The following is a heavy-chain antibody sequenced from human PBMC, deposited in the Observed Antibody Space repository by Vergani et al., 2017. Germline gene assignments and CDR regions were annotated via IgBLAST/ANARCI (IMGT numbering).Heavy chain of an antibody. CDR1: GFTVSSNY. V-gene: IGHV3-53*04. CDR3: AGGAAFDI. Sequence: EVQLVESGGGLVQPGGSLRLSCAASGFTVSSNYMSWVRQAPGKGLEWVSVIYSGGSTDYADSVKGRFTISRHNSKTTLYLQMNSLRAEATAVYYCAGGAAFDIWGQGTMVTVSS. CDR2: IYSGGST. J-gene: IGHJ3*02.